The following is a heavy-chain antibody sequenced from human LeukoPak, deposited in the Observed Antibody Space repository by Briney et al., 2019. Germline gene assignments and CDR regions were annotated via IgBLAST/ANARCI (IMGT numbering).Heavy chain of an antibody. CDR1: GFTFTSYV. V-gene: IGHV3-23*01. Sequence: GGSLRLSCAASGFTFTSYVMNWVRQAPGKGLEWVSGISGSGGSTYYADSVKGRFTISRDNSKNTLYLQMNSLRAEDTAVYYCAKDHRYTFGSPYYFDYWGQGTLVTDSS. D-gene: IGHD5-18*01. CDR2: ISGSGGST. CDR3: AKDHRYTFGSPYYFDY. J-gene: IGHJ4*02.